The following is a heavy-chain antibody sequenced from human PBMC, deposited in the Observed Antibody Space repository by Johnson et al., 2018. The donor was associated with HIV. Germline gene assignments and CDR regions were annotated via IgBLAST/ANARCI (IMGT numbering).Heavy chain of an antibody. Sequence: VQVVESGGGVVQPGRSLRLSCAASGFTFSSYAMHWVRQAPGKGLEWVAVISYDGSNKYYADSVKGRFTISRDNSKNTLYLQMNSLRAEDTAVYYCARERQLEASAFDIWGQGTMVTVSS. CDR3: ARERQLEASAFDI. D-gene: IGHD6-6*01. J-gene: IGHJ3*02. V-gene: IGHV3-30*14. CDR1: GFTFSSYA. CDR2: ISYDGSNK.